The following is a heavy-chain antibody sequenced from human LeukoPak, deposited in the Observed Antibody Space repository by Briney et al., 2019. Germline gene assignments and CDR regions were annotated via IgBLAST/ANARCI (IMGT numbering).Heavy chain of an antibody. J-gene: IGHJ6*03. CDR3: ARAYGEYRTYYYYYYYMDV. CDR2: TNPNSGNT. Sequence: ASVKVSCKASGYTFTSYDINWVRQATGQGLEWMGWTNPNSGNTGYAQKFQGRVTMTRNTSISTAYMELSSLRSEDTAVYYCARAYGEYRTYYYYYYYMDVWGKGTTVTISS. D-gene: IGHD3-16*01. V-gene: IGHV1-8*01. CDR1: GYTFTSYD.